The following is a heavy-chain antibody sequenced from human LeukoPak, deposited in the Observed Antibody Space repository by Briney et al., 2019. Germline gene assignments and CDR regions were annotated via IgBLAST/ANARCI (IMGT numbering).Heavy chain of an antibody. CDR1: GYYFPQFW. CDR3: VRLGNGYNPSSYYFDY. V-gene: IGHV5-51*01. D-gene: IGHD5-24*01. J-gene: IGHJ4*02. CDR2: IYPGDSAT. Sequence: GESLKISCKASGYYFPQFWIGWVRQLPGKGPEWMGIIYPGDSATKYSPSFQGQVTISADQSISTAYLQWTSLEASDTAMYYCVRLGNGYNPSSYYFDYWGQGILVTVSS.